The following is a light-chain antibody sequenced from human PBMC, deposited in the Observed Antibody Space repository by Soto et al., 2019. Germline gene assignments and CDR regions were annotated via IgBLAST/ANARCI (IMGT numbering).Light chain of an antibody. CDR1: QDVGNF. Sequence: QMTQSPSSLSASIGDRVTISCQASQDVGNFLNWYQQRPGKAPYLPIYDASNLDSGVSSRFSGSGSGRDFSFTITSLQPDDVATYFCKQYGSLPIIFGQGTRLDI. J-gene: IGKJ5*01. V-gene: IGKV1-33*01. CDR2: DAS. CDR3: KQYGSLPII.